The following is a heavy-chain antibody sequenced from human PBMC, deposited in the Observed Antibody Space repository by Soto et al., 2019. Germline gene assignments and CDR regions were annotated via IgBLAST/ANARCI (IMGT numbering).Heavy chain of an antibody. Sequence: PSETLSLTCTVSGGSISSYYWSWIRQPPGKGLEWIGYIYYSGSTYYNPSLKSRVTISVDTSKNQFSLKLSSVTAADTAVYYCARDYYGSGSYYYYYGMDVWGQGTTVTVSS. J-gene: IGHJ6*02. V-gene: IGHV4-30-4*01. D-gene: IGHD3-10*01. CDR1: GGSISSYY. CDR3: ARDYYGSGSYYYYYGMDV. CDR2: IYYSGST.